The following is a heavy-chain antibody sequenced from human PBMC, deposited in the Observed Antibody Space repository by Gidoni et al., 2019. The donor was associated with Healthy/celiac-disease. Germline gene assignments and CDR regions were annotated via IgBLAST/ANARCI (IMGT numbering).Heavy chain of an antibody. J-gene: IGHJ5*02. CDR1: GGSLRSSRYY. CDR2: SYYSGST. V-gene: IGHV4-39*01. CDR3: ARHRIVVALDWFDP. D-gene: IGHD3-22*01. Sequence: QLQLQESGPGLVKPSEPLSLTCAVSGGSLRSSRYYWGWIRQPPGKGLEWIGSSYYSGSTYYNPSLKSRVTISVDTSKNQFSRKLSSVTAADTAVYYCARHRIVVALDWFDPWGQGTLVTVSS.